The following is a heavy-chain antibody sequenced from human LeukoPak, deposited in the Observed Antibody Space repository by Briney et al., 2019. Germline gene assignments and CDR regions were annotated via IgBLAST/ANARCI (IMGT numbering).Heavy chain of an antibody. CDR3: ATYYDFLTGYLDY. V-gene: IGHV1-24*01. D-gene: IGHD3-9*01. CDR1: GYTFTGYY. Sequence: ASVKVSCKASGYTFTGYYMHWVRQAPGEGLEWMGGFDPEDGETIYAQKFQGRVTMTEDTSTDTAYMELSSLRSEDTAVYFCATYYDFLTGYLDYWGQGTLVTVSS. J-gene: IGHJ4*02. CDR2: FDPEDGET.